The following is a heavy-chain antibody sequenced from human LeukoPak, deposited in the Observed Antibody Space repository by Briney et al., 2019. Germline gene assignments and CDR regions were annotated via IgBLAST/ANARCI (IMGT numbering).Heavy chain of an antibody. D-gene: IGHD3-3*01. CDR3: ASRPLDFWSGYYFSSEIDY. CDR2: INHSGST. CDR1: GGSFSVYY. V-gene: IGHV4-34*01. Sequence: SETLSLTCAVYGGSFSVYYWSWIRQPPGKGLEWIGEINHSGSTNYNPSLKSRVTISVDTSKNQFSLKLSSVTAADTAVYYCASRPLDFWSGYYFSSEIDYWGQGTLVTVSS. J-gene: IGHJ4*02.